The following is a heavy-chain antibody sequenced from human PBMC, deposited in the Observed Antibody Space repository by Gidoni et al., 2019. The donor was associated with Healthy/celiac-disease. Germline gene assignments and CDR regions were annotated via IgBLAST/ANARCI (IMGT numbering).Heavy chain of an antibody. V-gene: IGHV3-66*02. D-gene: IGHD2-2*01. J-gene: IGHJ4*02. CDR2: IYSGGST. CDR3: ARDPSTQPTDY. CDR1: GFTVSSNY. Sequence: EVQLVESGGGLVQPGGSLRLSCAASGFTVSSNYMSWVRQAPGKGLEWVSVIYSGGSTYYADSVKGRFTISRDNSKNTLYLQMNSLRAEDTAVYYCARDPSTQPTDYWGQGTLVTVSS.